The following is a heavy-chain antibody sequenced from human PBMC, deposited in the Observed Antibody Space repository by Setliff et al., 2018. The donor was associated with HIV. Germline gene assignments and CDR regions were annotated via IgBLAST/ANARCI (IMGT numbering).Heavy chain of an antibody. CDR1: GYTFTTYA. D-gene: IGHD3-10*01. J-gene: IGHJ4*02. Sequence: ASVKVSCKTSGYTFTTYAIHWVRQAPGQRLEWMGWINGGNGHTKSSERFQGRVTFSRDSSASAAQMELSSLTSEDTAVYFCARGMIRGAIITEFDSWGQGTLVTVSS. V-gene: IGHV1-3*01. CDR2: INGGNGHT. CDR3: ARGMIRGAIITEFDS.